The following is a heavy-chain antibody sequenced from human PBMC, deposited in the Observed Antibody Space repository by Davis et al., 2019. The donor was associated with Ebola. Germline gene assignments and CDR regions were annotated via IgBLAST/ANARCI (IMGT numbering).Heavy chain of an antibody. CDR3: ARRGYSALD. CDR1: GFTFSSYG. V-gene: IGHV3-33*08. Sequence: GESLKISCAASGFTFSSYGMHWVRQAPGKGLEWVAFIRYDATNKYYADSVKGRFTISRDNAKNSLYLQMNSLRAEDTAVYYCARRGYSALDWGQGTLVIVSS. CDR2: IRYDATNK. J-gene: IGHJ4*02. D-gene: IGHD5-12*01.